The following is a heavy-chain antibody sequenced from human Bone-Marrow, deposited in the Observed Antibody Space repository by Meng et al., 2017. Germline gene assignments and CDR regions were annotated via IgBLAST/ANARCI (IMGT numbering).Heavy chain of an antibody. CDR2: ISWNSGSI. CDR1: GSTFDDYA. CDR3: AKDIAYGGYMRGMDV. D-gene: IGHD5-24*01. V-gene: IGHV3-9*01. Sequence: SLKISCAASGSTFDDYAMHWVRQAPGKGLEWVSGISWNSGSIGYADSVKCRFTISRDNAKTSLYLQMNSLRAEDTALYYCAKDIAYGGYMRGMDVWGQGTTVTVSS. J-gene: IGHJ6*02.